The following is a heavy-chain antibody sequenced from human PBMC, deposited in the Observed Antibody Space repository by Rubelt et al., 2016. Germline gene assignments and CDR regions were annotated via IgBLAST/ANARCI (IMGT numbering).Heavy chain of an antibody. D-gene: IGHD4-17*01. CDR1: GFTVSSSY. J-gene: IGHJ2*01. CDR3: ARADYGDYAGYWYFDL. V-gene: IGHV3-53*01. Sequence: SRGGLVQPGGSLRVSCAASGFTVSSSYMSWVRQAPGKGLEWVSVIYSGGDTYYADSVKGRFTISRDNSKNTLYLQMNSLRAEDTAVYHCARADYGDYAGYWYFDLWGRGTLVTVSS. CDR2: IYSGGDT.